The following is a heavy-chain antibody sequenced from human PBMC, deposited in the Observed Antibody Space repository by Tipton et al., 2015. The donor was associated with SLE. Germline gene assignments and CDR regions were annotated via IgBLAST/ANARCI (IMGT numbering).Heavy chain of an antibody. CDR1: GFTFSTYS. CDR2: ISSTSTYI. Sequence: SLRLSCAASGFTFSTYSMNWARQAPGKGLEWVSSISSTSTYIYYADSVNGRFTISRDNAKNSLYLQMNSLRADDTAVYYCARDLGYCSGVTCYSAFDIWGQGTMVTVSS. J-gene: IGHJ3*02. D-gene: IGHD2-15*01. V-gene: IGHV3-21*01. CDR3: ARDLGYCSGVTCYSAFDI.